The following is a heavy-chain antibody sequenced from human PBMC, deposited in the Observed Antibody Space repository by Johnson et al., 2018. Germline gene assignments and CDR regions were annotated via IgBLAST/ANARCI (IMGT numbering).Heavy chain of an antibody. CDR1: RFTFSNCA. V-gene: IGHV3-23*01. J-gene: IGHJ3*02. D-gene: IGHD5-12*01. CDR3: AKGKGALSGYPRGDACDI. Sequence: VQLQEAGGGLVQPGGSLRLSCAASRFTFSNCAMNWVRQAPGKGLAWVSAISSGGGSTYDADSVKGRFTISRDNSKNTLNKRMNRRRAEDTAVYYGAKGKGALSGYPRGDACDIWGQGTMVTVSS. CDR2: ISSGGGST.